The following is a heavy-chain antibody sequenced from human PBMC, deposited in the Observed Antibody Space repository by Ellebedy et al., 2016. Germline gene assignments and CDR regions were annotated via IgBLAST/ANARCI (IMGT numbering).Heavy chain of an antibody. CDR1: GYSFTSYW. J-gene: IGHJ5*02. CDR3: ARQQSGGRSP. Sequence: KVSXXGSGYSFTSYWIGWVRQMPGKGLEWMGRIDPSDSYTNYSPSFQGHVTISADKSISTAYLQWSSLKASDTAMYYCARQQSGGRSPWGQGTLVTVSS. D-gene: IGHD2-15*01. CDR2: IDPSDSYT. V-gene: IGHV5-10-1*01.